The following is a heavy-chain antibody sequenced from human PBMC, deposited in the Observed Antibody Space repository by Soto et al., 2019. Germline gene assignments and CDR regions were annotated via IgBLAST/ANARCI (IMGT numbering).Heavy chain of an antibody. Sequence: LRLSCAASGFTISSYGMHWFRQAPGKGLEWGADISYDGSNKYYADSVKGRFTISRDNSKNTLYLQMNSLRAEDTAVYYCAKDRRTLVFAYYGMDVRGQGTTVTVSS. CDR3: AKDRRTLVFAYYGMDV. CDR1: GFTISSYG. V-gene: IGHV3-30*18. J-gene: IGHJ6*02. CDR2: ISYDGSNK. D-gene: IGHD2-2*01.